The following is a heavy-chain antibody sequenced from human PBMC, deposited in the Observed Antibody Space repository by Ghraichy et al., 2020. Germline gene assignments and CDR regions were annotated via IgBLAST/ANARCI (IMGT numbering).Heavy chain of an antibody. D-gene: IGHD3-16*02. CDR1: GGSFSGDY. J-gene: IGHJ4*01. CDR2: INHSGRT. Sequence: SETLSLTCAVYGGSFSGDYWSWIRPLLGKGLKWIGEINHSGRTKSNPSLKSRVSISVDTSKNQFSLKLHSVTAADTAVYYCARATVITFGGVFDVPQQFDAWVHGILVTVSS. CDR3: ARATVITFGGVFDVPQQFDA. V-gene: IGHV4-34*01.